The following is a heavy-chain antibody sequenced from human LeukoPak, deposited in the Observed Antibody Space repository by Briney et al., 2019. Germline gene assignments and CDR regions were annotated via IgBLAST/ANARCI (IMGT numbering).Heavy chain of an antibody. CDR1: GYTFTGCY. Sequence: GASVKVSCKASGYTFTGCYIHWVRQAPGQGLDWMGWINSNSGGTNYAQKFQGRVTITRDTSISTAYVEMTGLTSDDTAVYYCARLSSGTYYNDYWGQGTLVTVSS. CDR2: INSNSGGT. D-gene: IGHD1-26*01. J-gene: IGHJ4*02. CDR3: ARLSSGTYYNDY. V-gene: IGHV1-2*02.